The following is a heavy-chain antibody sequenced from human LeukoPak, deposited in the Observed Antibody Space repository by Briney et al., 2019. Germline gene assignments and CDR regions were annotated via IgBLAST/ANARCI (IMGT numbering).Heavy chain of an antibody. CDR1: GYSFTSYW. CDR2: IYPGDSDT. V-gene: IGHV5-51*01. D-gene: IGHD2-2*01. CDR3: ARGPQSGYCSSTSCYGAYYFDY. Sequence: GESLKISCKGSGYSFTSYWIGWVRQMPGKGLEWMGIIYPGDSDTRYSPSFQGQVTISADKSISTAYLQWSSLKASDTAMYYCARGPQSGYCSSTSCYGAYYFDYWGQGTLVTVSS. J-gene: IGHJ4*02.